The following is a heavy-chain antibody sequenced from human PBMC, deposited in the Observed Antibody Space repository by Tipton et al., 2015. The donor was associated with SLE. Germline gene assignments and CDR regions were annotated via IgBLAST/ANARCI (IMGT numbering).Heavy chain of an antibody. V-gene: IGHV4-59*11. CDR1: GGSIGSHY. CDR3: ARGHTAMVGSLYYYGMDV. Sequence: TLSLTCTVSGGSIGSHYWSWIRQPPGKGLEWIGYIYYSGSTNYNPSLKSRVTISVDTSKNQFSLKLSSVTAADTAVYYCARGHTAMVGSLYYYGMDVWGQGTTVTVSS. J-gene: IGHJ6*02. CDR2: IYYSGST. D-gene: IGHD5-18*01.